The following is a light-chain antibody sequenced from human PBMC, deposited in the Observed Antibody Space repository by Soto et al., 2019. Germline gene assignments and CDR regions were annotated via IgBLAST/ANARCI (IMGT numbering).Light chain of an antibody. V-gene: IGKV1-5*03. J-gene: IGKJ1*01. Sequence: DIQLTQSPSTLSASVGERVTITCRATQSISTSLAWYQQKPGKAPKLLIYQASTLETGVPPRFSGGGSGTEFTLSSSGPQPDDFVNYEYHHYYCFSTFGQGTKVEIK. CDR2: QAS. CDR1: QSISTS. CDR3: HHYYCFST.